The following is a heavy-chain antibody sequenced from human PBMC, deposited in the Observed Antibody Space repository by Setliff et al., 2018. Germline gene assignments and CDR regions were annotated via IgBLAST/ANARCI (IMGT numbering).Heavy chain of an antibody. J-gene: IGHJ4*02. CDR3: AKLPYSSAWYAY. V-gene: IGHV3-23*01. D-gene: IGHD6-19*01. CDR1: EFTFSNYV. Sequence: GGSLRLSCAASEFTFSNYVMTWVRQAPGKGLEWVSSISGSGGNTYYADSVKGRFTISRDNSKNTLYLQMNSLRAEDTAVYYCAKLPYSSAWYAYWGQGTLVTVSS. CDR2: ISGSGGNT.